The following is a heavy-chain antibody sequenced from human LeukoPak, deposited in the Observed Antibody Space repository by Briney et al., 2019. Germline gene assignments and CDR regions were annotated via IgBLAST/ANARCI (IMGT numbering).Heavy chain of an antibody. Sequence: SETLSLTCAVYGGSFSGYYWSWIRQPPGKGLEWIGEINHSGSTNYNPSLKSRVTISVDTSKNQFSLKLSSVTAADTAVYYCARANWNYVEYWGQGTLVTVSS. D-gene: IGHD1-20*01. J-gene: IGHJ4*02. CDR3: ARANWNYVEY. V-gene: IGHV4-34*01. CDR1: GGSFSGYY. CDR2: INHSGST.